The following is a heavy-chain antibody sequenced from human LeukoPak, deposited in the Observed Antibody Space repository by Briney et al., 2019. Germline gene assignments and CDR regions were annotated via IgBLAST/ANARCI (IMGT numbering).Heavy chain of an antibody. CDR1: GGSISSSSYY. V-gene: IGHV4-39*01. CDR3: ARYSSGYYQYYFDY. D-gene: IGHD3-22*01. J-gene: IGHJ4*02. Sequence: SETLSLTCTVSGGSISSSSYYWGWIRQPPGKGLEWFGSIYYSGSTYYNPSLKSRVTISVDTSKIQFSLKLSSVTAADTAVYYCARYSSGYYQYYFDYWGQGTLVTVSS. CDR2: IYYSGST.